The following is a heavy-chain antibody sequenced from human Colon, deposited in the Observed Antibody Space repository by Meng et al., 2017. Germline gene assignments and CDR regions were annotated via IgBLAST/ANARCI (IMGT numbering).Heavy chain of an antibody. Sequence: GGSLRLSCAASGFTLSSHGMHWVRQAPGKGLEWVAIIWFDGSNGVYADSVKGRFTIPRDNSKNTVYLQMTSLRAEDTAVYYCARDGGLGFDYWGQGTPVTVSS. V-gene: IGHV3-33*01. D-gene: IGHD6-19*01. CDR2: IWFDGSNG. CDR3: ARDGGLGFDY. J-gene: IGHJ4*02. CDR1: GFTLSSHG.